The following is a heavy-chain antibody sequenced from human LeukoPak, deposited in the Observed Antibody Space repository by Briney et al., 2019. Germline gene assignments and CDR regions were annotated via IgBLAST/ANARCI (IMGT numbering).Heavy chain of an antibody. V-gene: IGHV4-4*07. Sequence: SETLSLTCTVSGDSISSYYWSWIRQPAGKRLEWIGRIHTSGSTNYNPSLKSRVTMSVDTSKNQLSLKLSSVTAADTAVYYCARDAGGYYYDSSGPGRVYYYYMDVWGKGTTVTISS. CDR1: GDSISSYY. CDR3: ARDAGGYYYDSSGPGRVYYYYMDV. J-gene: IGHJ6*03. D-gene: IGHD3-22*01. CDR2: IHTSGST.